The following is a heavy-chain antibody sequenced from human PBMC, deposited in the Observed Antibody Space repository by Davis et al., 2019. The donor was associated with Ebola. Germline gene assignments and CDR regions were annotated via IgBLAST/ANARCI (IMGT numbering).Heavy chain of an antibody. CDR1: GGSISSGGYY. D-gene: IGHD3-10*01. Sequence: PSETLSLTCTVSGGSISSGGYYWGWIRQPPGKGLEWIGSIYYSGSTYYNPSLKSRVTISVDTSKNQFSLKLSSVTAADTAVYYCARHPDYNGYYFDYWGQGTLVTVSS. CDR2: IYYSGST. CDR3: ARHPDYNGYYFDY. V-gene: IGHV4-39*01. J-gene: IGHJ4*02.